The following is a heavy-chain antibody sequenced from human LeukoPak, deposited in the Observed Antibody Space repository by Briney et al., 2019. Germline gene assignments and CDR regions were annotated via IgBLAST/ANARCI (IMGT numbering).Heavy chain of an antibody. CDR2: IYTSGST. CDR3: ARVTAAGTSVVFDP. D-gene: IGHD6-13*01. CDR1: GGSFSGYY. V-gene: IGHV4-59*10. Sequence: SETLSLTCAVYGGSFSGYYWSWIRQPAGKGLEWIGRIYTSGSTNYNPSLKSRVTMSVDTSKNQFSLKLNSVTAADTAVYYCARVTAAGTSVVFDPWGQGTLVTVSS. J-gene: IGHJ5*02.